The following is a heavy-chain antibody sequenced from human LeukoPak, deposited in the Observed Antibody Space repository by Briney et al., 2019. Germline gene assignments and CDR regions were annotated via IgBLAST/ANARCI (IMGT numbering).Heavy chain of an antibody. Sequence: ASVRVSCKASGYTFTSYGISWVRQAPGQGLEWMGWISAYNGNTNYALKLQGRVTMTTDTSTSTAYMELRSLRSDDTAVYYCARVEGTTVTTWYYYGMDVWGQGTTVTVSS. CDR3: ARVEGTTVTTWYYYGMDV. J-gene: IGHJ6*02. CDR1: GYTFTSYG. D-gene: IGHD4-17*01. CDR2: ISAYNGNT. V-gene: IGHV1-18*01.